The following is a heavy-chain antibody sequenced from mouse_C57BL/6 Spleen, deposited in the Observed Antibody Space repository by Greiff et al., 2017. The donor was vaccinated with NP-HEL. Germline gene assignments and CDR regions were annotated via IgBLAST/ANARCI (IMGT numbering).Heavy chain of an antibody. J-gene: IGHJ4*01. Sequence: EVQLQESGPGLVKPSQSLSLTCSVTGYSITRGYYWNWLRQFPGNKLEWMGYISYDGSNNYNPSLKNRISITRDTSKNQFFLKLNSVTTEDTATYYCARITTVVATGAMDYWGQGTSVTVSS. D-gene: IGHD1-1*01. CDR2: ISYDGSN. CDR1: GYSITRGYY. CDR3: ARITTVVATGAMDY. V-gene: IGHV3-6*01.